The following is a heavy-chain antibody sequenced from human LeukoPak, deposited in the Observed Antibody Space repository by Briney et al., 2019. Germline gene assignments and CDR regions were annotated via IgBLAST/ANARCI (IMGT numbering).Heavy chain of an antibody. J-gene: IGHJ4*02. CDR1: GFTFTDHY. V-gene: IGHV1-2*02. D-gene: IGHD3-9*01. CDR2: INGKRGDT. Sequence: ASVTVSCKTSGFTFTDHYFHWVRQAPGQGLEWMGWINGKRGDTNYAQKFQDRVTMTRDTSISTFYIQLSSLTADDTAVYYCARDFDWGPDYWGQGTLVTASS. CDR3: ARDFDWGPDY.